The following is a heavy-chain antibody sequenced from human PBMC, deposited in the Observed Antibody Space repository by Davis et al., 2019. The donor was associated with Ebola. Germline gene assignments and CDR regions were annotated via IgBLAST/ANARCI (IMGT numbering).Heavy chain of an antibody. CDR3: ARLTGDLIWYFDL. Sequence: GGSLRLSCAASGFTFSGYSMSWIRQAPGKGLEWVSYISFSGSVIYYADSVKGRFTISRDNAKNSLYLQMNSLRAEDTAVYYCARLTGDLIWYFDLWGRGTLVTVSS. CDR2: ISFSGSVI. D-gene: IGHD7-27*01. CDR1: GFTFSGYS. V-gene: IGHV3-11*01. J-gene: IGHJ2*01.